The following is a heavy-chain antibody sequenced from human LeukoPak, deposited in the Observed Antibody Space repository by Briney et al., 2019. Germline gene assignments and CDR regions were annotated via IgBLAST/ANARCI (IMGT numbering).Heavy chain of an antibody. D-gene: IGHD3-10*01. CDR1: GGSISSYY. CDR3: ARDMYYYGSGSLLFDY. V-gene: IGHV4-4*07. Sequence: SETLSLTCTVSGGSISSYYWSWIRQPAGKGLEWIGRIYTSGSTNYNPSLKSRVTMSVDTSKNQFSLKLGSVTAADTAVYYCARDMYYYGSGSLLFDYWGQGTLVTVSS. CDR2: IYTSGST. J-gene: IGHJ4*02.